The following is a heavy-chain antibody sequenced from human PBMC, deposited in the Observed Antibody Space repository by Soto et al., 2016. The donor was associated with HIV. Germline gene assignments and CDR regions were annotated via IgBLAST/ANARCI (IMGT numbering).Heavy chain of an antibody. D-gene: IGHD6-6*01. CDR2: LYHSGNS. CDR3: ARYSTSSSFDN. J-gene: IGHJ4*02. Sequence: QVQLQESGPGLVKPSETLSLTCAVSGYSISSGYYWGWIRQPPGKGLEWIGSLYHSGNSDYNPSLKSRVTISVDTSKNQFSLKLTSVNAADTAVYYCARYSTSSSFDNWGQGTLVTVSS. V-gene: IGHV4-38-2*01. CDR1: GYSISSGYY.